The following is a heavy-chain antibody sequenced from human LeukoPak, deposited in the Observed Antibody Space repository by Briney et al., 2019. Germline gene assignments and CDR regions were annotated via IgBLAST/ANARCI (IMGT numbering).Heavy chain of an antibody. D-gene: IGHD6-19*01. J-gene: IGHJ4*02. CDR3: ARVCGHSGCYDY. Sequence: ASVKVSCKASGYTFTSYYMHWVRQAPGQGLEWMGIINPSGGSTSYAQKFQGRVTMTRDTSTSTVYMELRSLRSEDTAVYYCARVCGHSGCYDYWGQGTLVTASA. CDR2: INPSGGST. CDR1: GYTFTSYY. V-gene: IGHV1-46*01.